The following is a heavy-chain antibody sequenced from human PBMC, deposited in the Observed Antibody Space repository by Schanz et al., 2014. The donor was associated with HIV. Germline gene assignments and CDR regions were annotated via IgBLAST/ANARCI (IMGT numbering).Heavy chain of an antibody. V-gene: IGHV3-23*01. CDR3: AKPEYDSRGNSQSHFDY. D-gene: IGHD3-22*01. J-gene: IGHJ4*02. Sequence: EVQMLESGGGSVQPGGSLRLSCAASGFTFSNFAMSWVRQAPGKGLEGVSSISGSGDSTFYAGSVKGRFTISRDNSKNTLYLQMTALRSDDTAVYYCAKPEYDSRGNSQSHFDYWGQGTLVSVSS. CDR1: GFTFSNFA. CDR2: ISGSGDST.